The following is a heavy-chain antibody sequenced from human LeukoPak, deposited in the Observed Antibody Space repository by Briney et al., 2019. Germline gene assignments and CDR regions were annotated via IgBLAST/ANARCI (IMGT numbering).Heavy chain of an antibody. Sequence: PGGSLRLSCAASGFTFSDAWMSWVRQAPGKGLEWDGRLKSKTDGGTTDYAAPVEGRSSISRDDSENMLYLQMNSLKTEDTAMYYCTTGVAISRYAFDIWGQGTMVTVSS. CDR1: GFTFSDAW. CDR2: LKSKTDGGTT. CDR3: TTGVAISRYAFDI. J-gene: IGHJ3*02. D-gene: IGHD2-2*01. V-gene: IGHV3-15*01.